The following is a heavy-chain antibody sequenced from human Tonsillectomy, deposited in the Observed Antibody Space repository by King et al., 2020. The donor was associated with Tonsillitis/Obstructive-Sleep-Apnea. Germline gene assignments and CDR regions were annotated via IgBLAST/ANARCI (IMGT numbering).Heavy chain of an antibody. CDR1: GHSFTSYW. Sequence: QLVQSGAEVKKPGESLRISCKASGHSFTSYWITWVRQMPGKGLEWMGRIDPSDSYTNYSPSFQGHVTISADKSISTAFLQWSSLKASDTAIYYCAGRVHSGTTPMPFDYWGQGTLVTVSS. D-gene: IGHD2/OR15-2a*01. CDR3: AGRVHSGTTPMPFDY. CDR2: IDPSDSYT. V-gene: IGHV5-10-1*01. J-gene: IGHJ4*02.